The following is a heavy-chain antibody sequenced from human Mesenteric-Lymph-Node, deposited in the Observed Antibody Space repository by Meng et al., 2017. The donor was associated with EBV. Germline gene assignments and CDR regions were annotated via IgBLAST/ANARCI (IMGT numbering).Heavy chain of an antibody. CDR3: ARRGIAEGFDF. J-gene: IGHJ4*02. V-gene: IGHV4-30-2*01. Sequence: QLQLQESGSGLVKPSQPLSLTCAVSGGSVSSGGYSWSWIRQPPGKGLEWIGYIYHFGSPNYNPSLKSRVTISVDRSKNQFSLNLTSMTAADTAVYYCARRGIAEGFDFWGQGTLVTASS. CDR2: IYHFGSP. CDR1: GGSVSSGGYS.